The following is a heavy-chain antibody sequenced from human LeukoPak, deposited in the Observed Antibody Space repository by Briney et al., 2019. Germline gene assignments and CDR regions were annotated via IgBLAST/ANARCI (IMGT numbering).Heavy chain of an antibody. V-gene: IGHV1-8*01. J-gene: IGHJ4*02. CDR1: GYTFTSYD. CDR3: VTTLGEFDS. CDR2: MNPNSGNT. Sequence: ASVKVSCKPSGYTFTSYDIKWVRQATGEGLEWMGWMNPNSGNTGYAQKFQGRVTMTRNTSISTAYMELSSLRSEDTAMYYCVTTLGEFDSCGQGTLVTVSS.